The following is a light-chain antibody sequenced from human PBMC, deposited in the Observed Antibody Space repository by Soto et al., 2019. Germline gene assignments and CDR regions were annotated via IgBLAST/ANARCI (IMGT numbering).Light chain of an antibody. J-gene: IGKJ1*01. V-gene: IGKV1-5*03. CDR2: KAS. CDR1: QSIDSW. CDR3: QQYNNYPPT. Sequence: DIQMTQSPSALSASVGDRVTITCRASQSIDSWLAWYQQKPGKAPKLLIYKASTLESGVPSRFSSSGSGTDFTLTIGSLQPDDFGTYYCQQYNNYPPTFGQGTKVDFK.